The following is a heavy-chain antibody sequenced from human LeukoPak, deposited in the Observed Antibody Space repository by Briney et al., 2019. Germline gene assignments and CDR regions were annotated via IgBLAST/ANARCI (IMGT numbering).Heavy chain of an antibody. J-gene: IGHJ6*04. CDR3: AELGITMIGGV. D-gene: IGHD3-10*02. V-gene: IGHV3-23*01. CDR1: GFTFSSYA. CDR2: ISGSGGST. Sequence: QSGGSLRLSCAASGFTFSSYAMSWVRQAPGKGLEWVSAISGSGGSTYYADSVKGRFTIARDNAKNSLYLQMNSLRAEDTAVYYCAELGITMIGGVWGKGTTVTISS.